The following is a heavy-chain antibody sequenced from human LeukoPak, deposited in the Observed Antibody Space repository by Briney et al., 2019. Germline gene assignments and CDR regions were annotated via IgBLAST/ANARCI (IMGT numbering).Heavy chain of an antibody. D-gene: IGHD3-10*01. CDR2: INPSGGST. CDR1: GYTFTSYY. CDR3: ARGTLALGFGELLLDI. V-gene: IGHV1-46*01. J-gene: IGHJ3*02. Sequence: ASVKVSCKASGYTFTSYYMHWVRQAPGQGREWMGLINPSGGSTSYAQKFQGRVTMTRDTSTSTVYMELSSLRSEDTAVYYCARGTLALGFGELLLDIWGQGTMVTVSS.